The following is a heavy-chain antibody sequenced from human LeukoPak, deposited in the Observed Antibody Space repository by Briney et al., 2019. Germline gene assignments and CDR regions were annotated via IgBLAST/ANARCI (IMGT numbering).Heavy chain of an antibody. V-gene: IGHV1-18*01. CDR3: ARFWSGYLPDY. Sequence: ASVKVSCTPSGYSFTTYGIGWVRQAPGRGLEWMGLISTDNGDTNYAPNFQGRVAMTTDTSTSTAYMELRSRRSDDTAVYYCARFWSGYLPDYWGQGTLVTVSS. D-gene: IGHD3-3*01. CDR2: ISTDNGDT. CDR1: GYSFTTYG. J-gene: IGHJ4*02.